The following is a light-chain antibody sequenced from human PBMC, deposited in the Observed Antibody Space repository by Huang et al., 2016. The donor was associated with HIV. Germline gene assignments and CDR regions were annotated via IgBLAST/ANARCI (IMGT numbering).Light chain of an antibody. Sequence: EIVMPQSPATLSVSPGERATLSCRASQSITSNLAWYQQKPGQAPRLLIYAASTRATGIPGRFSGSGSGTEFTLSISSLQSEDFAVYYCQQYNNWPPWTFGQGTKVEIK. CDR3: QQYNNWPPWT. CDR1: QSITSN. V-gene: IGKV3-15*01. CDR2: AAS. J-gene: IGKJ1*01.